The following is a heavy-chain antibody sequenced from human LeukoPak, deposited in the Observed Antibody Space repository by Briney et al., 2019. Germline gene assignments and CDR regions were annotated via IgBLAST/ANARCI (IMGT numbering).Heavy chain of an antibody. Sequence: PSETLSLTCTVSGGSISSYYWSWIRQPPGKGLEWIGYIYYSGSTNYNPSLKSRVTISVDTSKNQFSLKLSSVTAADTAVYYRARGKVGAPYYYYYYYVDVWGKGTTVTVSS. CDR1: GGSISSYY. J-gene: IGHJ6*03. D-gene: IGHD1-26*01. V-gene: IGHV4-59*01. CDR2: IYYSGST. CDR3: ARGKVGAPYYYYYYYVDV.